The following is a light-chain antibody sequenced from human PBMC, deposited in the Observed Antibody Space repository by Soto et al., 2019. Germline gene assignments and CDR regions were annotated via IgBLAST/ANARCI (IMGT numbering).Light chain of an antibody. CDR3: QQSYSTPIT. V-gene: IGKV1-39*01. CDR1: QSISSY. J-gene: IGKJ5*01. CDR2: AAS. Sequence: DIQMTQSPSSLSASVGDRVTITCRASQSISSYLNWYQQKPGKAPKLLIYAASSLQSGVPSRFSGSGSGTDFTITISSLQPEDGETYDGQQSYSTPITFGQGTRLEIK.